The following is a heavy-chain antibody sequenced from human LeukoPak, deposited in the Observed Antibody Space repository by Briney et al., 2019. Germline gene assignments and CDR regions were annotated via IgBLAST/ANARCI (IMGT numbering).Heavy chain of an antibody. J-gene: IGHJ4*02. V-gene: IGHV3-48*03. CDR3: ARAFLYSGYETFDY. Sequence: GGSLRLSCAASGFTFSSYEMNWVRQAPGKGLEWVSYISSSGSTIYYADSVKGRFTISRDNAKNSLYLQMNSLRAEDTAVYYCARAFLYSGYETFDYWGQGTLVTVSS. CDR2: ISSSGSTI. CDR1: GFTFSSYE. D-gene: IGHD5-12*01.